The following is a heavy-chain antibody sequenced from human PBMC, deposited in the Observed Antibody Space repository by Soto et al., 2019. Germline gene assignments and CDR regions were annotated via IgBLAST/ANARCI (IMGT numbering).Heavy chain of an antibody. V-gene: IGHV4-30-2*01. J-gene: IGHJ5*02. Sequence: SDTLSLTCAVSGGSISSGGYSWSWIRQPPGKGLAWIGYIYHSGSTYYNPSLKSRVTISVDRSKNQFSLKLSSVTAADTAVYYCARVPDRWGQGTLVTVS. CDR1: GGSISSGGYS. D-gene: IGHD2-2*01. CDR2: IYHSGST. CDR3: ARVPDR.